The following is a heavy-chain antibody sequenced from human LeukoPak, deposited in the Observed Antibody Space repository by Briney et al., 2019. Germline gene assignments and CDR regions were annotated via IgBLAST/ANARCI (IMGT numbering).Heavy chain of an antibody. CDR1: GGSISSYY. Sequence: SETLSLTCTVSGGSISSYYWSWLRQPAGKGLEWIGRIYTSGSTNYNPSLKSRVTMSVDTSKNQFSLKLSSVTAADTAVYYCARSGYDRPYYFDYWGQGTLVTVSS. J-gene: IGHJ4*02. V-gene: IGHV4-4*07. D-gene: IGHD2-15*01. CDR3: ARSGYDRPYYFDY. CDR2: IYTSGST.